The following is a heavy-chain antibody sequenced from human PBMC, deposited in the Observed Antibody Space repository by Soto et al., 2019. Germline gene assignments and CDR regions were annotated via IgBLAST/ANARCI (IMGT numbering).Heavy chain of an antibody. CDR1: GGSFSGHY. D-gene: IGHD3-22*01. CDR2: INHSGAT. Sequence: QVQLQQWGAGLLKPSETLSLTCAVYGGSFSGHYWSWIRQSPGRGLEWIGEINHSGATNYSPSLKSRITLLVDTSKNQFSLKLRSVTAADTAVYYCVRGITLIEAVQGGAPDKYYFDSWGQGTRVTVSS. CDR3: VRGITLIEAVQGGAPDKYYFDS. J-gene: IGHJ4*02. V-gene: IGHV4-34*01.